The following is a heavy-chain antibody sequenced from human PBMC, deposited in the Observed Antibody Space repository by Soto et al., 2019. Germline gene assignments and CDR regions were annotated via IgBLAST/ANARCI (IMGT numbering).Heavy chain of an antibody. Sequence: SETLSLTCAVYGGSFSGYYWSWIRQPPGKGLEWIGEINHSGSTNHNPSLKSRVTISVDTSKNQFSLKLSSVTAADTAVYYCARGWAMIVPFDYWGQGALVTVSS. CDR1: GGSFSGYY. D-gene: IGHD3-22*01. CDR2: INHSGST. V-gene: IGHV4-34*01. J-gene: IGHJ4*02. CDR3: ARGWAMIVPFDY.